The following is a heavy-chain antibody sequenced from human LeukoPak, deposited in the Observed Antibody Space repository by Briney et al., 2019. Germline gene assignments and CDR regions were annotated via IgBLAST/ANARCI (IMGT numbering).Heavy chain of an antibody. J-gene: IGHJ3*02. Sequence: GGSLRLSCADSGFTFSDYYMSWIRQAPGKGLEWVSYISSSGSTIYYADSVKGRFTISRDNAKNSLYLQMNSLRAEDTAVYYCARDGVSGRHPSFDNWGQGTMVTVSS. CDR1: GFTFSDYY. D-gene: IGHD1-26*01. CDR3: ARDGVSGRHPSFDN. CDR2: ISSSGSTI. V-gene: IGHV3-11*04.